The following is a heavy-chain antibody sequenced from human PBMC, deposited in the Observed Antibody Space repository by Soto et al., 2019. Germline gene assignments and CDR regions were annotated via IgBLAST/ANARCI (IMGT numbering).Heavy chain of an antibody. D-gene: IGHD5-12*01. CDR1: GFTFSSYA. J-gene: IGHJ4*02. V-gene: IGHV3-30-3*01. Sequence: GGSLRLSCAASGFTFSSYAMHWVRQAPGKGLEWVAVISYDGSNKYYADSVKGRFTISRDNSKNTLYLQMNSLRAEDTAVYYCAISRWLRHGELDYWGQGTLVTVSS. CDR3: AISRWLRHGELDY. CDR2: ISYDGSNK.